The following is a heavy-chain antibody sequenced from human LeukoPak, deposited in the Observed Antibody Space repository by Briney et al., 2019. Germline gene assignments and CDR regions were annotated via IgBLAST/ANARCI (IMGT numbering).Heavy chain of an antibody. D-gene: IGHD3-22*01. CDR1: GGSISGHY. CDR3: RGLYDSDDYTDWFDP. J-gene: IGHJ5*02. V-gene: IGHV4-59*11. CDR2: IYYSGST. Sequence: PSENLSLNCTVSGGSISGHYWSWLRQPPGNGLEWFGNIYYSGSTNYNPSLKSLVTISVTTSNNQFSLMLSSITAAATAVYYCRGLYDSDDYTDWFDPWGQGSLVTVSS.